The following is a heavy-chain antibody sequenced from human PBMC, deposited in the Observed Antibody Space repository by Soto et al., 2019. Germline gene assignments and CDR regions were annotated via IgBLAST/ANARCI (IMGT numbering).Heavy chain of an antibody. J-gene: IGHJ4*02. V-gene: IGHV3-23*01. CDR1: GFTFNTYD. CDR3: TKGAWLDY. CDR2: IIGSDGST. Sequence: GGSLRLSCAASGFTFNTYDMSWVRQAPGKGLEWVSVIIGSDGSTYYADSVKGRFTISRDNSKNTLYLQMNSLRAEDTAVYYCTKGAWLDYWGQGTLVTGSS.